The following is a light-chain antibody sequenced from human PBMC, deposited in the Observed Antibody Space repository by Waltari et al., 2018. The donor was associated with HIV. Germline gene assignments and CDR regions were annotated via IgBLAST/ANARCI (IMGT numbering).Light chain of an antibody. J-gene: IGLJ1*01. CDR1: RRDVGTYDY. CDR3: CSFAGSNFV. V-gene: IGLV2-23*02. Sequence: QSALTQPASVSGSPGQAITISCTGSRRDVGTYDYISWYQQHPGTAPKLIISDVTARPSGISNRFSGSKSGTTASLTISGLQAEDEAEYFCCSFAGSNFVFGSGTKVTVL. CDR2: DVT.